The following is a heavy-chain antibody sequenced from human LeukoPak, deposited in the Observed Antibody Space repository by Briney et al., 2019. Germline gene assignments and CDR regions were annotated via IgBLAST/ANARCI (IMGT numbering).Heavy chain of an antibody. D-gene: IGHD3-3*01. V-gene: IGHV3-66*01. J-gene: IGHJ6*02. CDR2: IYSGGST. Sequence: GGSLRLSCAASGFTVSSNYMSWVRQAPGKGLEWVSVIYSGGSTYYADSVKGRFTISRDNSKNTLYLQMNSLRAEDTAVYYCARELESWPSEGMDVWGQGTTVTVSS. CDR3: ARELESWPSEGMDV. CDR1: GFTVSSNY.